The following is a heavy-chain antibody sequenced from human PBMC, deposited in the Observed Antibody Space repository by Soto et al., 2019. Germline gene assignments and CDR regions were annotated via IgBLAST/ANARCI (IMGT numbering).Heavy chain of an antibody. CDR1: GFTLSSYA. CDR3: AKVERYYYDSSGYYSSPLF. J-gene: IGHJ4*02. D-gene: IGHD3-22*01. V-gene: IGHV3-23*01. CDR2: ISGSGGTT. Sequence: EVQLLESGGGLVQPGGSLRLSCAASGFTLSSYAMSWVRQAPGKGLEWVSAISGSGGTTYYADSVKGRFTISRDTSKNTLCLQMNSLRAEDTAVYYCAKVERYYYDSSGYYSSPLFWGQGTLVTVSS.